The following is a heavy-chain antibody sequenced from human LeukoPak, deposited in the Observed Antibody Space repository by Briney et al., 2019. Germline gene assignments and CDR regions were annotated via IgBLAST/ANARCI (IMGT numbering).Heavy chain of an antibody. J-gene: IGHJ4*02. CDR3: ARVPAVLRYFDWLNNFDY. CDR1: GGSISSSSYY. D-gene: IGHD3-9*01. V-gene: IGHV4-39*07. CDR2: IYYSGST. Sequence: SETLSLTCTVSGGSISSSSYYWGWVRQPPGKGLEWIGSIYYSGSTYYNPSLKSRVTISVDTSKNQFSLKLSSVTAADTAVYYCARVPAVLRYFDWLNNFDYWGQGTLVTVSS.